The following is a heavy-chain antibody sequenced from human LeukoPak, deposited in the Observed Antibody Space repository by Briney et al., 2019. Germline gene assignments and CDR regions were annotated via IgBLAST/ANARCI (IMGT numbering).Heavy chain of an antibody. D-gene: IGHD6-13*01. Sequence: GESLKISCKGSGHTFTSHWIGWVRQMSGKGLELMGIINPGDSNIRYSPSFQGQVTISVDKSISTAYLQWSSLRASDTAMYFCAKQGGDTSASSWHTFDKWGQGTLVTVSS. J-gene: IGHJ4*02. CDR3: AKQGGDTSASSWHTFDK. CDR2: INPGDSNI. CDR1: GHTFTSHW. V-gene: IGHV5-51*01.